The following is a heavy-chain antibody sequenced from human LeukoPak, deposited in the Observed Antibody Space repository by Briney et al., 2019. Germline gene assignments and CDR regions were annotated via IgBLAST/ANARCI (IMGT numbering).Heavy chain of an antibody. D-gene: IGHD6-19*01. CDR3: ANNGGVGVAGSFDN. Sequence: TGGSLRLSCAASGFTFDSYAMTWVRQAPGKGLEWVSTVSASGAGTCFADSVKGRFTISRDNSKNTLYPQMKYLRAEDTALYYCANNGGVGVAGSFDNWGQGTLVTVSS. J-gene: IGHJ4*02. V-gene: IGHV3-23*01. CDR1: GFTFDSYA. CDR2: VSASGAGT.